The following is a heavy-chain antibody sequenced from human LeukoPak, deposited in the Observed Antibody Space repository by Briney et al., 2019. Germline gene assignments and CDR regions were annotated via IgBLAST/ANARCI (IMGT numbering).Heavy chain of an antibody. CDR1: GFTFSSYS. V-gene: IGHV3-21*01. D-gene: IGHD6-13*01. CDR2: ISNSGSYI. J-gene: IGHJ4*02. CDR3: ARAAIPPGIAASNFDY. Sequence: GGSLRLSCAASGFTFSSYSMIWVRQAPGKGLEWVSAISNSGSYIYYADSVKGRFSISRDDASNSLYLQMNSLRAEDTAVYYCARAAIPPGIAASNFDYWGQGTLVTVSS.